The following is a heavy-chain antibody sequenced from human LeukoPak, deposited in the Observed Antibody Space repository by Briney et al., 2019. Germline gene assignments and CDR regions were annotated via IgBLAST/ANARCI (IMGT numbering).Heavy chain of an antibody. CDR2: INHSGST. V-gene: IGHV4-34*01. J-gene: IGHJ3*02. Sequence: SETLSLTCAVYGGSFSGYYWSWIRQPPGKGLDCIGEINHSGSTNYNPSLKSRVTISVDTSKNQFSLKLSSVTAADTAVYYCAREGLVATTASDAFDIWGQGTMVTVSS. D-gene: IGHD5-12*01. CDR3: AREGLVATTASDAFDI. CDR1: GGSFSGYY.